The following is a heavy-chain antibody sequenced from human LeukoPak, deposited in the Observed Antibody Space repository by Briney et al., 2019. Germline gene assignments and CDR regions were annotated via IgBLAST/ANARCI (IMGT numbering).Heavy chain of an antibody. J-gene: IGHJ4*02. CDR2: MYHSGST. V-gene: IGHV4-38-2*02. D-gene: IGHD3-10*01. Sequence: PSETLSLTCTVSGYSISSGYYWGWIRQPPGKGLEWIGSMYHSGSTYYNPSLKSRVTISIDTSKNQFSLKLSSVTAADTAVYYCARRAHTYYYGSGSYYFDYWGQGTLVTVSS. CDR1: GYSISSGYY. CDR3: ARRAHTYYYGSGSYYFDY.